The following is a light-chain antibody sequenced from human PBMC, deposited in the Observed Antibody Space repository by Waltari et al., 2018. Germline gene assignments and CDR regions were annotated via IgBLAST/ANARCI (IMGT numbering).Light chain of an antibody. J-gene: IGLJ2*01. CDR3: AAWDDSLEGQL. CDR2: ADN. Sequence: QSVLTQAPSASGTPGQRVTISCSGSRSNIGSNTVNWYQQVPGTAPKLLIYADNQRPSGVPGRFSGSRSGTSASLAISGLQSEDEADYYCAAWDDSLEGQLFGGGTKLTVL. CDR1: RSNIGSNT. V-gene: IGLV1-44*01.